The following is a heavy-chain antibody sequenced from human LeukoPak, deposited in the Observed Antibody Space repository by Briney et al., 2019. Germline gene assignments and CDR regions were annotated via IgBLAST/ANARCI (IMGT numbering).Heavy chain of an antibody. J-gene: IGHJ5*02. CDR1: GGSISSYY. Sequence: PPETLSLTCTVSGGSISSYYWSWIRQPPGKGLEWIGYIYYSGSTNYNPSLKSRVTISVDTSKNQFSLKPSSVTAADTAVYYCARDHYYGSGSTWFDPWGQGTLVTVSS. D-gene: IGHD3-10*01. V-gene: IGHV4-59*01. CDR3: ARDHYYGSGSTWFDP. CDR2: IYYSGST.